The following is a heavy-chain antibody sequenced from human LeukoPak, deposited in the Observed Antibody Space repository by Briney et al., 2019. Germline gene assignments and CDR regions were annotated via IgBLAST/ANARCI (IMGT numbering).Heavy chain of an antibody. CDR2: ISRSGTNI. V-gene: IGHV3-48*04. CDR1: GFTFSAYS. CDR3: ARDAGSGAYDEFDF. J-gene: IGHJ4*02. D-gene: IGHD5-12*01. Sequence: PGGSLRLSCAASGFTFSAYSMNWVRQAPGKGLEWVSYISRSGTNIFYGGSVSGRFTISRDNAKNSLSLQMNSLRVEDTAVYYCARDAGSGAYDEFDFWGQGILVIVSS.